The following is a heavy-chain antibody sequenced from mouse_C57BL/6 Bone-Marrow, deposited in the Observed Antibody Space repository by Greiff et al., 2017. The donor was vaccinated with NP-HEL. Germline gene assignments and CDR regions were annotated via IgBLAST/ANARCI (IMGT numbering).Heavy chain of an antibody. D-gene: IGHD4-1*01. CDR3: ARYRGGTSFDY. Sequence: EVHLVESGGGLVQPGGSLSLSCAASGFTFTDYYMSWVRQPPGKALEWLGFIRNKANGYTTEYSASVKGRFTISRDNSQSILYLQMNALRAEDSATYYCARYRGGTSFDYWGQGTTLTVSS. V-gene: IGHV7-3*01. CDR1: GFTFTDYY. CDR2: IRNKANGYTT. J-gene: IGHJ2*01.